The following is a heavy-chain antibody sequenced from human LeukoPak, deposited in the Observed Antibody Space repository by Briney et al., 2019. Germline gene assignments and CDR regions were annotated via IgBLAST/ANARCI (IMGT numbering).Heavy chain of an antibody. V-gene: IGHV4-4*09. CDR1: GGSISSYY. D-gene: IGHD6-6*01. CDR2: IYTSGST. Sequence: SETLSLTCTVSGGSISSYYWSWIRQPPGKGLEWIGYIYTSGSTNYNPFPKSRVTISVDTSKNQFSLKLSSVTAADTAVYYCARQYSSSSLFDYWGQGTLVTVSS. J-gene: IGHJ4*02. CDR3: ARQYSSSSLFDY.